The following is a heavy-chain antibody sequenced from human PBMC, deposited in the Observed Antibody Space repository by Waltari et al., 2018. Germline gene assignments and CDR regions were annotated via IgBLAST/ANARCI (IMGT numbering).Heavy chain of an antibody. CDR1: GYSFTIYW. CDR3: AILSPRSSSGGMDV. CDR2: IYPGDSDT. V-gene: IGHV5-51*01. D-gene: IGHD6-6*01. Sequence: EVQLVQSGAEVTKLGESLTISCKGSGYSFTIYWIGWLLQRPGKGLEWMGIIYPGDSDTRYSPSFQGQVTISADKSISTAYLQWSSLKAADTAMYYCAILSPRSSSGGMDVWGQGTTVTVSS. J-gene: IGHJ6*02.